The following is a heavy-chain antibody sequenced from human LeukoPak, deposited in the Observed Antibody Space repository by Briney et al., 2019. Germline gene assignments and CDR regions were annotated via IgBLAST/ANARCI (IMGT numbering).Heavy chain of an antibody. CDR1: GDSFSNYY. D-gene: IGHD2-2*01. CDR3: ASTPRLTTSWFLFDS. Sequence: SETLSLTCSVSGDSFSNYYWTWIRQPPGKGLEWIGYVYYSGSTNYNPSLKTRLHLSVDTSKNRFSLKLSSVTAADTAVYYCASTPRLTTSWFLFDSWGHGTLVTVSS. J-gene: IGHJ5*01. V-gene: IGHV4-59*08. CDR2: VYYSGST.